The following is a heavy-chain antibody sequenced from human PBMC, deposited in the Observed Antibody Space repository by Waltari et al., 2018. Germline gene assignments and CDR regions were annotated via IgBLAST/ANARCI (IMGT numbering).Heavy chain of an antibody. CDR3: TPGASNF. CDR2: VRGKSDDATA. V-gene: IGHV3-15*01. J-gene: IGHJ4*02. CDR1: GFNFTDAW. Sequence: EVRLVESGGGLVRPGGSIRLSCAASGFNFTDAWMSWVHQAPGKGLEWVGRVRGKSDDATADYAAFVKGRFIISRDDSASTFYLQMNSLKPEDTAVYYCTPGASNFWGQGTLVIVSS. D-gene: IGHD1-26*01.